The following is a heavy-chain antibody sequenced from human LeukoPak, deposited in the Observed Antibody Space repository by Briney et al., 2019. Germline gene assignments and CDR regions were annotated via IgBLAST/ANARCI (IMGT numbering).Heavy chain of an antibody. J-gene: IGHJ4*02. CDR2: INHSVGT. CDR3: ARDLRYFDY. CDR1: SESFSGYY. Sequence: SETLSLTCPVYSESFSGYYWSWIRQPPGKGLEWIGEINHSVGTNYNPSLKSRVTMSLDTSKNQFSLKLSSVTAADTAVYYCARDLRYFDYWGQGTLVTVSS. V-gene: IGHV4-34*01. D-gene: IGHD3-9*01.